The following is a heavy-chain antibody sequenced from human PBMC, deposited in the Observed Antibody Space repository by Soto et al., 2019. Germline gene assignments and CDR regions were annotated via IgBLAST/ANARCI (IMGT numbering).Heavy chain of an antibody. Sequence: GGSLRLSCAASGFTFSSYWMSWVRQAPGKGLEWVATIKQDGGEKYYVDSVKGRFTISRDNAKNSLYLQMNSLRAEDAAVYYCARDSHYDILPPNWFDPWGQGTLVTGSS. J-gene: IGHJ5*02. D-gene: IGHD3-9*01. CDR3: ARDSHYDILPPNWFDP. CDR1: GFTFSSYW. CDR2: IKQDGGEK. V-gene: IGHV3-7*04.